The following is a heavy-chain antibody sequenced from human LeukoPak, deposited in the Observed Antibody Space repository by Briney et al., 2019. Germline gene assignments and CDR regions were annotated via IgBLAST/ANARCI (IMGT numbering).Heavy chain of an antibody. V-gene: IGHV1-46*01. CDR2: INPSGGST. J-gene: IGHJ3*02. CDR1: GYTFTSYY. Sequence: ASVKVSCEASGYTFTSYYMHWVRQAPGQGLEWMGIINPSGGSTSYAQKFQGRVTMTRDTSTSTVYMELSSLRSEDTAVYYCARVEVGYCGGDCYLLDAFDIWGQGTMVTVSS. CDR3: ARVEVGYCGGDCYLLDAFDI. D-gene: IGHD2-21*02.